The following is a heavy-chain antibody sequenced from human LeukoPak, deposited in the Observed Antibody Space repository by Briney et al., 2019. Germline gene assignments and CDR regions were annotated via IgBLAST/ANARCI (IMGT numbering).Heavy chain of an antibody. CDR2: ISYDGSNK. D-gene: IGHD6-19*01. J-gene: IGHJ4*02. CDR1: GFTVSSNY. V-gene: IGHV3-30-3*01. Sequence: GGSLRLSCAASGFTVSSNYMSWVRQAPGKGLEWVAVISYDGSNKYYADSVKGRFTISRDNSKNTLYLQMNSLRAEDTAVYYCARAGDIAVAGSYFDYWGQGTLVTVSS. CDR3: ARAGDIAVAGSYFDY.